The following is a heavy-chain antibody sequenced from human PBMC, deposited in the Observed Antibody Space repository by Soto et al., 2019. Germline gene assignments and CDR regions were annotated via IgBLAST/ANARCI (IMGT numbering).Heavy chain of an antibody. CDR1: GGTFSSYA. V-gene: IGHV1-69*01. Sequence: QVQLVQSGAEVKKPGSSVKVSCKASGGTFSSYAISWVRQAPGQGLEWMGGIIPIFGTANYAQKFQGRVTITADESTSTAYMELSSLSSEGTAVYYCARMKREYYDSSGYLRSHYYYCGMDAWGKGTTVTVSS. J-gene: IGHJ6*04. CDR3: ARMKREYYDSSGYLRSHYYYCGMDA. D-gene: IGHD3-22*01. CDR2: IIPIFGTA.